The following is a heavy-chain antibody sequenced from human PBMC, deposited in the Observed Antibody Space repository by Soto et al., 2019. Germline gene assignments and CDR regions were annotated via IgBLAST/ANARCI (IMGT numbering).Heavy chain of an antibody. CDR1: GFTVSSNY. V-gene: IGHV3-66*01. J-gene: IGHJ6*03. D-gene: IGHD2-15*01. CDR3: ARGQAATLFYYSYRDV. Sequence: GGSLRLSCAASGFTVSSNYMSWVRQAPGKGLEWVSVIYSGGSTYYADSVKGRFTISRDNSKNTLYLQMNSLRAEDTAVYYCARGQAATLFYYSYRDVWGKGTTVTVSS. CDR2: IYSGGST.